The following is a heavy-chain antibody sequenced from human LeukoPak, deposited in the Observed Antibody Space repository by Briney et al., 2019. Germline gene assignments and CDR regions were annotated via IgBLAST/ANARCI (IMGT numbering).Heavy chain of an antibody. CDR2: INPSGGST. CDR3: AREAQSLWFGELLPQTYYFDY. CDR1: GYTFTSYY. D-gene: IGHD3-10*01. J-gene: IGHJ4*02. V-gene: IGHV1-46*01. Sequence: ASVKVSCKASGYTFTSYYMHWVRQAPGQGLEWMGIINPSGGSTSYAQKFQGRVTMTRDTSTSTVYMELSSLRSEDTAVYYCAREAQSLWFGELLPQTYYFDYRGQGTLVTVSS.